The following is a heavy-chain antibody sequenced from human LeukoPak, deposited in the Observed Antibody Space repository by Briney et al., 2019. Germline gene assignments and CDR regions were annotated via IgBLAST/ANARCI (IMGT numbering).Heavy chain of an antibody. CDR1: GFPFDISW. CDR2: MKPDGSEK. CDR3: AKDAF. V-gene: IGHV3-7*01. Sequence: GGSLRLSCAASGFPFDISWLNWVRQAPGKGPEWVAAMKPDGSEKYYVDSVKGRFTISRDNAKNSVYLQMDSLRVEDTAVYYCAKDAFWGRGTLVTVSS. J-gene: IGHJ4*02.